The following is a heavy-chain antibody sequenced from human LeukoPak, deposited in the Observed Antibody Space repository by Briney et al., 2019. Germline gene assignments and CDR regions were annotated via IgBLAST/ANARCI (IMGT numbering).Heavy chain of an antibody. V-gene: IGHV3-53*01. J-gene: IGHJ4*02. D-gene: IGHD6-13*01. CDR3: ASTTGKRIAAAGTDY. Sequence: PGGSLRLSCAASGFTFDDYAMHWVRQAPGKGLEWVSVIYSGGSTYYAASVKGRFTIPRDNTKNTLYLQMNSLRAEDTAVYYCASTTGKRIAAAGTDYWGQGTLVTVSS. CDR1: GFTFDDYA. CDR2: IYSGGST.